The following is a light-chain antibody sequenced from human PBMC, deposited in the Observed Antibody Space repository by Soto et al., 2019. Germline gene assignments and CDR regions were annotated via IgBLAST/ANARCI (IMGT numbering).Light chain of an antibody. CDR2: EVS. V-gene: IGLV2-8*01. CDR3: SSYAGSGSIA. Sequence: QSVLTQPPSASGSPGQSVTISCTGTSSDVGGYNYVSWYQQHPGKAPKLMIYEVSKRPSGVPDRFSGSKSGNTASLTVSGLQAEDEADYYCSSYAGSGSIAFGTGTKLPVL. CDR1: SSDVGGYNY. J-gene: IGLJ1*01.